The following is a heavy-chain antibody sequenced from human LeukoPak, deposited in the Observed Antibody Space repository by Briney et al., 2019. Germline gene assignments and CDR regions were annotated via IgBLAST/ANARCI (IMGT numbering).Heavy chain of an antibody. V-gene: IGHV4-59*01. Sequence: PSETLSLTCTVSGGSISSYYWSWIRQPPGKGLEWIGYIYYSGSTNYNPSLKSRVTISVDTSKNQFSLKLSSVTAADTAVYYCARGNGDSFKYYFDYWGQGTLVTVSS. CDR1: GGSISSYY. D-gene: IGHD4-17*01. J-gene: IGHJ4*02. CDR2: IYYSGST. CDR3: ARGNGDSFKYYFDY.